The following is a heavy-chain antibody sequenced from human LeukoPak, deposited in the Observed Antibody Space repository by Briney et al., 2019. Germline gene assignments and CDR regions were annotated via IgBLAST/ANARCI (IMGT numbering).Heavy chain of an antibody. CDR3: ARVSIAVAGYNWFDP. D-gene: IGHD6-19*01. V-gene: IGHV1-46*01. CDR1: GYTFTSYY. Sequence: ASVKVSCKASGYTFTSYYMHWVRQAPGQGLEWMGIINPSGGSTSYAQKFQGRVTMTRDTSTSTVYMELSSLRSGDTAVYYCARVSIAVAGYNWFDPWGQGTLVTVSS. CDR2: INPSGGST. J-gene: IGHJ5*02.